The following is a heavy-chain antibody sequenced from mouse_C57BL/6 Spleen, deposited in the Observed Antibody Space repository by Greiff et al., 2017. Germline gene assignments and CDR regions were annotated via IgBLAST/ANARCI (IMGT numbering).Heavy chain of an antibody. CDR2: ISYDGSN. Sequence: ESGPGLVKPSQSLSLTCSVTGYSITSGYYWNWIRQFPGNKLEWMGYISYDGSNNYNPSLKNRISITRDTSKNQFFLKLNSVTTEDTATYYCARYYGKAWMDYWGQGTSVTVSS. D-gene: IGHD2-1*01. J-gene: IGHJ4*01. CDR3: ARYYGKAWMDY. CDR1: GYSITSGYY. V-gene: IGHV3-6*01.